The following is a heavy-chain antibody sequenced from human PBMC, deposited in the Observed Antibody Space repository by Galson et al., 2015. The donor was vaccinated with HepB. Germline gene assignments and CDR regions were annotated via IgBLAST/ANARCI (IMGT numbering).Heavy chain of an antibody. CDR1: GGSISSYY. V-gene: IGHV4-59*01. J-gene: IGHJ5*02. Sequence: SETLSLTCTVSGGSISSYYWSWIRQPPGKGLEWIGYIYYSGSTNYNPSLKSRVTISVDTSKNQFSLKLSSVTAADTAVYYCAREGTREAAGTDWFDPWGQGTLVTVSS. D-gene: IGHD6-13*01. CDR3: AREGTREAAGTDWFDP. CDR2: IYYSGST.